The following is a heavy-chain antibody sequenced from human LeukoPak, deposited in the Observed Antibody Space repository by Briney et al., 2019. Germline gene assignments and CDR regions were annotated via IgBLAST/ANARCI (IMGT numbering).Heavy chain of an antibody. V-gene: IGHV4-31*03. D-gene: IGHD1-26*01. CDR2: IYYSGST. Sequence: SSETLSLTCTVSGGSISSGGYYWSWIRQHPGKGLEWIGYIYYSGSTYYNPSLKSRVTISVDTSKNQFSLKLSSVTAADTAVYYCARRGRWELPSFWYFDLWGRGTLVTVSS. CDR1: GGSISSGGYY. J-gene: IGHJ2*01. CDR3: ARRGRWELPSFWYFDL.